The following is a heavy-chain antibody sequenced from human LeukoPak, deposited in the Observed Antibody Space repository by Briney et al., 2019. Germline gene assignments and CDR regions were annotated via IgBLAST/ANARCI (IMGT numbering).Heavy chain of an antibody. V-gene: IGHV3-23*01. CDR1: GFTFSSYA. CDR2: ISSSGGST. Sequence: SGGSLRLSCAASGFTFSSYAMSWVRQAPGKGLEWVSAISSSGGSTYYADSVKGRFTISRDNSKNTLYLQMNSLRAEDTAIYYCAKTGQQLVSDWFDPWGQGTLVTVSS. CDR3: AKTGQQLVSDWFDP. J-gene: IGHJ5*02. D-gene: IGHD6-13*01.